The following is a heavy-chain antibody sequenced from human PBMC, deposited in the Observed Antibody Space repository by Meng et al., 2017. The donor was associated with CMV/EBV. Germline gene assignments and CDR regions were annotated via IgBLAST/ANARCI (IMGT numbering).Heavy chain of an antibody. CDR1: GYSFTSYW. Sequence: GGSLRLSCKGSGYSFTSYWIGWVRQMPGKGLEWMGIIYPGDSDTRYSPSFQGQVTISADKSISTAYLQWSSLKASDTAMYYCARRYDWGTDYVNYYGMDVWGQGTTVTVSS. J-gene: IGHJ6*02. CDR3: ARRYDWGTDYVNYYGMDV. D-gene: IGHD3-16*01. CDR2: IYPGDSDT. V-gene: IGHV5-51*01.